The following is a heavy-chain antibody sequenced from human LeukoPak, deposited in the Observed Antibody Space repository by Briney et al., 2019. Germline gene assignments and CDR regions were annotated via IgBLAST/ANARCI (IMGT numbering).Heavy chain of an antibody. CDR3: ARCDWHYYYYYMDV. D-gene: IGHD2-21*01. V-gene: IGHV3-21*01. CDR1: GFTLSSYS. Sequence: GGSLRLSCAASGFTLSSYSMNWVRQAPGKVREWVSSISSSSSYIYCADPVKGRFTISRDNAKNSLYLQMNSLRAEDTAVYYCARCDWHYYYYYMDVWGKGTTVTVSS. J-gene: IGHJ6*03. CDR2: ISSSSSYI.